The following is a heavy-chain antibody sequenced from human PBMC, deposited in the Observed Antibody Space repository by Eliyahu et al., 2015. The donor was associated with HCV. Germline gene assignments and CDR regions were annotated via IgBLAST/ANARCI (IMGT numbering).Heavy chain of an antibody. J-gene: IGHJ4*02. CDR1: GFXXSSYE. D-gene: IGHD3-10*01. Sequence: EVQLVESGGGLVQPGGSLRLPCAASGFXXSSYEXNWVRXVAGKGLXWGSYISTRGSTIYYADSVKGRFTISRDNAKNSLFLQMDSLRAEDTAVYYCARDTREARLKAVWFGELSGFDYWGQGTLVTVSS. V-gene: IGHV3-48*03. CDR3: ARDTREARLKAVWFGELSGFDY. CDR2: ISTRGSTI.